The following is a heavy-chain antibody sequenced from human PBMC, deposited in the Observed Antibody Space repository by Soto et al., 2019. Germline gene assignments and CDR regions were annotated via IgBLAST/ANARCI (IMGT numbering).Heavy chain of an antibody. CDR2: ISGSGGST. V-gene: IGHV3-23*01. CDR1: GFTFSSYA. Sequence: GGSLRLSCAASGFTFSSYAMSWVRQAPGKGLEWVSAISGSGGSTYYADSVKGRFTISRDNSKNTLYLQMNSLRAEDTAVYYCAKETTDYYDSSGYPALDYWGQGTLVTVSS. D-gene: IGHD3-22*01. CDR3: AKETTDYYDSSGYPALDY. J-gene: IGHJ4*02.